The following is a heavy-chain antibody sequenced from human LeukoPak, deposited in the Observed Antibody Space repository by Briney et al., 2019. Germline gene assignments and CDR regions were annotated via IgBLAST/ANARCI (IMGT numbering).Heavy chain of an antibody. CDR2: IYYSGST. Sequence: PSETLSLTCTVSGGSISSYYWSWIRQPPGKGLEWIGYIYYSGSTNYNPSLKSRVTISVDTSKNQFSLKLSSGTAADTAVYYCARFTLNWFDPWGQGTLVTVSS. CDR3: ARFTLNWFDP. J-gene: IGHJ5*02. V-gene: IGHV4-59*01. CDR1: GGSISSYY.